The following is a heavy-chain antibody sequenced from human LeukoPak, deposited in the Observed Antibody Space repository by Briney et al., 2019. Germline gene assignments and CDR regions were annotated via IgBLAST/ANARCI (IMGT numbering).Heavy chain of an antibody. CDR2: IYYSGTT. Sequence: SETLSLTCTVSGGSISSYYWSWIRQPPGKGLEWIGYIYYSGTTNYNPSLKSRLTMSVETSKKQFSLNLSSVTAADTAVYYCAREWAYWGQGTLVTVSS. CDR3: AREWAY. J-gene: IGHJ4*02. CDR1: GGSISSYY. V-gene: IGHV4-59*12.